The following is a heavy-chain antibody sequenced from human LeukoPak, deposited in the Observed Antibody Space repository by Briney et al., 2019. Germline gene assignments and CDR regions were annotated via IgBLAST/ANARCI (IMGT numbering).Heavy chain of an antibody. CDR1: GFTFSNYG. V-gene: IGHV3-48*02. J-gene: IGHJ4*02. Sequence: PGRSLRLSCAASGFTFSNYGIHWVRQAPGKGLEWVSYIRSSSSIIYYAESVKGRFTISRDNAKNSLYLQMNSLRDEDTAVYYCTRGRGPDGYNYFDYWGQGTQVTVSS. CDR3: TRGRGPDGYNYFDY. CDR2: IRSSSSII. D-gene: IGHD5-24*01.